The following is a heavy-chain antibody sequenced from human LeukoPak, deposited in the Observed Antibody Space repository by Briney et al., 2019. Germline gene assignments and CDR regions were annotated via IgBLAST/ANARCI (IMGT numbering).Heavy chain of an antibody. CDR3: ARDQPSSYYFDY. CDR2: IYHSGST. CDR1: GGSISSGGYS. V-gene: IGHV4-30-2*01. J-gene: IGHJ4*02. D-gene: IGHD1-1*01. Sequence: SETLSLTCAVSGGSISSGGYSWSWLRQPPGKGLEWIGYIYHSGSTYYNPSLKSRVTISVDRSKNQFSLKLSSVTAADTAVYYCARDQPSSYYFDYWGQGTLVTVSS.